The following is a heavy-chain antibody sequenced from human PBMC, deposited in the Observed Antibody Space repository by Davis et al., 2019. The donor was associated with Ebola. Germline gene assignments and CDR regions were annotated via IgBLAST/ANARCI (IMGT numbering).Heavy chain of an antibody. V-gene: IGHV4-34*01. D-gene: IGHD2-15*01. CDR1: GGSFSGYY. Sequence: SETLSLTCAVYGGSFSGYYRSWIRQPPGKGLEWIAEINHSGSTNYNPSLKSRVTISVDTSKNQFSLKLSSVTAADTAVYYCARARLPYYFDYWGQGTLVTVSS. CDR2: INHSGST. J-gene: IGHJ4*02. CDR3: ARARLPYYFDY.